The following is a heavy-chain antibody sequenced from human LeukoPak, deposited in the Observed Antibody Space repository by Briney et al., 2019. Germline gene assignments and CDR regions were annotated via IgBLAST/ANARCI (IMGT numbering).Heavy chain of an antibody. D-gene: IGHD4-23*01. V-gene: IGHV4-31*03. Sequence: SETLSLTCTVSGGSISSGGYYWSCIRQHPGKDLQWIGYIYYSASTYHNPSLKSRVTISVDTSKNQFSLKLSSVTAADTAVYYCAAMTTVVRGRDAFDIWGQGTMVTVSS. J-gene: IGHJ3*02. CDR3: AAMTTVVRGRDAFDI. CDR2: IYYSAST. CDR1: GGSISSGGYY.